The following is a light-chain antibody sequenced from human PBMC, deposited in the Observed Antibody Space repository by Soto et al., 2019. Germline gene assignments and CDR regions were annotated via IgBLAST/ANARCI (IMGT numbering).Light chain of an antibody. V-gene: IGLV2-14*01. CDR3: SSFTSRSTYV. CDR1: SSDIGAYNY. J-gene: IGLJ1*01. Sequence: QSALTQPASVSGSPGQSIAISCTGTSSDIGAYNYVSWYQQYPGKAPKLMIYDVSNRPSGVSDRFSGSKSGNTASLSISGLQAEDEAEYYCSSFTSRSTYVFGTATKVTVL. CDR2: DVS.